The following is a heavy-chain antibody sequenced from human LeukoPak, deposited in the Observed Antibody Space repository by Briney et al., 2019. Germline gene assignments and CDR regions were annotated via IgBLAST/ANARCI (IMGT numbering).Heavy chain of an antibody. D-gene: IGHD2-15*01. CDR3: ASFYCSGGSCYQYYYYYYMDV. V-gene: IGHV4-39*01. J-gene: IGHJ6*03. CDR2: IYYSGST. CDR1: GGSISDPNYY. Sequence: SETLSLTCSVSGGSISDPNYYWGWIRQPPGKGLEWIGIIYYSGSTYSNPSLRSRVTISVDTSKNQFSLKLSSVTAADTAVYYCASFYCSGGSCYQYYYYYYMDVWGKGTTVTISS.